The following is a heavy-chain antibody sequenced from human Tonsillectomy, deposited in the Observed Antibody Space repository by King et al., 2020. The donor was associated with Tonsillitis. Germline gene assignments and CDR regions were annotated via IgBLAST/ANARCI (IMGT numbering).Heavy chain of an antibody. CDR3: ARDRVVPAAMHLDYYYYGMDV. CDR1: GGSISSYY. J-gene: IGHJ6*02. Sequence: VQLQESGPGLVKPSETLSLTCTVSGGSISSYYWSWIRQPPGKGLEWIGYIYYSGSTNYNPSLKSRVTISVDTSKNQFSLKLSSVTAADTAVYSCARDRVVPAAMHLDYYYYGMDVWGQGTTVTVSS. V-gene: IGHV4-59*01. D-gene: IGHD2-2*01. CDR2: IYYSGST.